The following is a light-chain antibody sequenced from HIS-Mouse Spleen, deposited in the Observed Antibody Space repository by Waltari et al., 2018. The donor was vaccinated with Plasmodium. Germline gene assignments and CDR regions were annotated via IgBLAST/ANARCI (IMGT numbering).Light chain of an antibody. CDR1: QSVSSSY. J-gene: IGKJ2*01. V-gene: IGKV3-20*01. CDR3: QQYGSSPYT. CDR2: GAS. Sequence: EIVLTRSPGPLSLSPGGRATLSCRASQSVSSSYLAWYQQKPGQAPRLLIYGASSRATGIPDRFSGSGSGTDFTLTISRLEPEDFAVYYCQQYGSSPYTFGQGTKLEIK.